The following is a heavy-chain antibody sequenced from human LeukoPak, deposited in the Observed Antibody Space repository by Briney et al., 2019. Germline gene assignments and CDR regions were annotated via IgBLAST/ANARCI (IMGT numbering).Heavy chain of an antibody. Sequence: GESLKISCKGSGYSFTNYWIGWVRQMPGKGLEWMGIIYPGDSDTRYSPSFQGQVTISADKSISTDYLQWSSLKASDTAMYYCARLGIFGVVIGGWFDPWGQGTLVTVSS. J-gene: IGHJ5*02. D-gene: IGHD3-3*01. CDR1: GYSFTNYW. CDR3: ARLGIFGVVIGGWFDP. V-gene: IGHV5-51*01. CDR2: IYPGDSDT.